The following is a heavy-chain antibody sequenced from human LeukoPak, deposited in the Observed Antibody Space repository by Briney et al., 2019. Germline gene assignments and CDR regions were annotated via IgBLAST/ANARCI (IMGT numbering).Heavy chain of an antibody. J-gene: IGHJ4*02. V-gene: IGHV3-7*03. Sequence: GGSLRLSCAASGFTFSTYWMSWVRQAPGKELEWVANIKEDGSEKYYVDSVKGRFTVSRDNTENSLYLQMSSLRAEDTAVYYCARGVFCFDFWGQGTLVTVSS. CDR1: GFTFSTYW. CDR2: IKEDGSEK. CDR3: ARGVFCFDF. D-gene: IGHD3-3*01.